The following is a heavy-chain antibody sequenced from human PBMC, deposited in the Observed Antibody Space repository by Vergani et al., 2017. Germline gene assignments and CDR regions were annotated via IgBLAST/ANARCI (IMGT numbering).Heavy chain of an antibody. CDR3: ARDLASGSYFDY. Sequence: EVQLVESGGGLVKPGGSLRLSCAASGFTFSSYSMNWVRQAPGKGLEWVSFISSSSSYIYYADSVKGRFTISRDNAKNSLCLQMNSLRAEDTAVYYCARDLASGSYFDYGGQGTLVTVSS. CDR2: ISSSSSYI. J-gene: IGHJ4*02. D-gene: IGHD1-26*01. V-gene: IGHV3-21*01. CDR1: GFTFSSYS.